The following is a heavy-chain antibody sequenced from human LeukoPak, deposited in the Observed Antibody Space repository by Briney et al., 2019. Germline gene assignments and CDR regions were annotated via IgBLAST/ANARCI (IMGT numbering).Heavy chain of an antibody. CDR2: IYYSGST. D-gene: IGHD5-24*01. V-gene: IGHV4-61*08. J-gene: IGHJ4*02. CDR3: ARERWLQLGGHFFDC. CDR1: GGSISSGGYY. Sequence: SETLSLTCTVSGGSISSGGYYWSWIRQPLGKGLEWIGYIYYSGSTNYNPSLKSRVTISVDTSKNQFSLKLSSVTAADTAIYYCARERWLQLGGHFFDCWGQGTLVTVSS.